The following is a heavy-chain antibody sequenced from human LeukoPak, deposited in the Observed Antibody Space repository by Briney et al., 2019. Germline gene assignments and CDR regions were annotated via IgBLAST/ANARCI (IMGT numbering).Heavy chain of an antibody. V-gene: IGHV4-39*02. Sequence: SETLSLTCTVSGGSISSSSYYWGGIRQPRGKGVEWIGSIYFCGITYYNPSLKSLVTISVHTSKNHFSLKLSSVTAADTAVYYCARELWFGELSHSHADYWGQGTLVTVSS. CDR1: GGSISSSSYY. J-gene: IGHJ4*02. CDR2: IYFCGIT. CDR3: ARELWFGELSHSHADY. D-gene: IGHD3-10*01.